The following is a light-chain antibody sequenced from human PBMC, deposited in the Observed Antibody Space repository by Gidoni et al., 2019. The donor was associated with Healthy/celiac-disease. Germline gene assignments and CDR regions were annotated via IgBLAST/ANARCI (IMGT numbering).Light chain of an antibody. V-gene: IGKV1-6*01. J-gene: IGKJ4*01. CDR2: AAS. CDR3: LQDYNYLT. CDR1: QGIRND. Sequence: AIQMTQPPSSLSASVGDRVTITCRASQGIRNDLGWYQQKPGKAPKLLIYAASSLQSGVPSRVSGSGSGTDFTLTISSLQAEDFATYYCLQDYNYLTFGGGTKVEIK.